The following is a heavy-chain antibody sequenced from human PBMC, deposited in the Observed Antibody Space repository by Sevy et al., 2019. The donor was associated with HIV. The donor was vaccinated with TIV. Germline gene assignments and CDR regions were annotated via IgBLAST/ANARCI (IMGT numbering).Heavy chain of an antibody. CDR2: ISWDGGST. D-gene: IGHD6-13*01. Sequence: GGSLRLSCAASGFTFDDYTMHWVRQAPGKGLEWVSLISWDGGSTYYADSVKGRFTISRDNSKNSLYLQMNSLRTEDTALYYCAKDLIGNSWLGLGYYYYYGMDVWGQGTTVTVSS. V-gene: IGHV3-43*01. CDR3: AKDLIGNSWLGLGYYYYYGMDV. CDR1: GFTFDDYT. J-gene: IGHJ6*02.